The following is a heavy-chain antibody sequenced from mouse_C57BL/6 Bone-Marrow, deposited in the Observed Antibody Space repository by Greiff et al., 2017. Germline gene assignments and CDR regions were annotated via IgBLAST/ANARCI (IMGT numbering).Heavy chain of an antibody. CDR2: FDPNSGST. CDR1: GYTFTSYW. J-gene: IGHJ4*01. Sequence: QVQLQQPGAELVKPGASVKLSCKASGYTFTSYWLHWVKQRPGRGLEWIGRFDPNSGSTKYNEKFKSKATLTVNKPSSKAYMQFSSLTSEDSAVYYCARGLRYAMDYWGQGTSVTVSS. CDR3: ARGLRYAMDY. V-gene: IGHV1-72*01. D-gene: IGHD2-4*01.